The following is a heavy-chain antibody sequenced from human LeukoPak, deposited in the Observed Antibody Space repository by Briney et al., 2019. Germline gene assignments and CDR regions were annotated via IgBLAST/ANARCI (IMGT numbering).Heavy chain of an antibody. J-gene: IGHJ4*02. CDR2: INPSDGST. CDR1: GDSLTKYY. V-gene: IGHV1-46*01. CDR3: APSVRSGGSYYFDY. D-gene: IGHD2-15*01. Sequence: GASVKVSCKASGDSLTKYYIHWVRQAPGQGLEWVGIINPSDGSTTYTQKFQGRVTMTTDTSTSTVNMELSSLRSEDTAVYYCAPSVRSGGSYYFDYWGQGTLVTVSS.